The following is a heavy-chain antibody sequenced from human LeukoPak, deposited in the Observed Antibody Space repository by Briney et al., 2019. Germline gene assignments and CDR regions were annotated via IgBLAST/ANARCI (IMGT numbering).Heavy chain of an antibody. CDR2: IRQDGGEI. J-gene: IGHJ2*01. CDR3: ARADLEWYLDL. V-gene: IGHV3-7*01. CDR1: GFTFSSYG. Sequence: GGSLRLSCAASGFTFSSYGMHWVRQAPGKGLEWVGKIRQDGGEIFYVDSVRGRFTISRDNAKNSVYLQLNSLRAEDTAVYYCARADLEWYLDLWGRGTLVTVSS.